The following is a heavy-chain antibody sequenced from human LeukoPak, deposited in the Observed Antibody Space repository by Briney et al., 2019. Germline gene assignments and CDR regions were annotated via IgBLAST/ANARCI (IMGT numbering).Heavy chain of an antibody. CDR3: ARGTANSGAVDY. D-gene: IGHD2-15*01. Sequence: GGSLRLSCAASGFTFSSYWMSWVRQAPGKGLEWVAVWYDGSNKYYADSVKGRFTISRDNSKNTLYLQMNSLRAEDTAVYYCARGTANSGAVDYWGQGTLVTVSS. J-gene: IGHJ4*02. CDR2: WYDGSNK. CDR1: GFTFSSYW. V-gene: IGHV3-33*08.